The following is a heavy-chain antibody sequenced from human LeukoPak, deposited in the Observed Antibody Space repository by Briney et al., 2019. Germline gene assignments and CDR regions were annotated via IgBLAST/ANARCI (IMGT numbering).Heavy chain of an antibody. J-gene: IGHJ5*02. Sequence: GASVKVSCKAFGYTFTSYYMHWVRQAPGQGLEWMGIINPSGGSTSYAQKFQGRVTMTRDTSTSTVYMELSSLRSEDTAVYYCARDRPSRGSGWYSPPYRNWFDPWGQGTLVTVSS. CDR3: ARDRPSRGSGWYSPPYRNWFDP. CDR1: GYTFTSYY. D-gene: IGHD6-19*01. CDR2: INPSGGST. V-gene: IGHV1-46*01.